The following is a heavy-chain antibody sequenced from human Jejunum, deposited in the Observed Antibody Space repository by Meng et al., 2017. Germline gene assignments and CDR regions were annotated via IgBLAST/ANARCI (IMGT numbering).Heavy chain of an antibody. CDR3: ARGHQVDP. D-gene: IGHD2-2*01. Sequence: QVQLQESGPGLVKPSQTLSLTCTVSGGSMSHSDYYWTWIRHHPGKGLEWIGYVYYSGTTYYNPSLKSRVTISVDTSKNQFSLKLSSVTAADTAVYYCARGHQVDPWGPGTLVTVSS. CDR2: VYYSGTT. J-gene: IGHJ5*02. V-gene: IGHV4-30-4*08. CDR1: GGSMSHSDYY.